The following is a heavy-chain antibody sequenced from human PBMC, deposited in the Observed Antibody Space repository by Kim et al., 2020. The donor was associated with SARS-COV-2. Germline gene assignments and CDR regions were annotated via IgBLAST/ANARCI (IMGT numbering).Heavy chain of an antibody. CDR2: T. V-gene: IGHV1-18*01. D-gene: IGHD6-19*01. Sequence: TNYAQKLQGRVTMTTDTSTSTAYMELRSLRSDDTAVYYCAREISVAGGDYWGQGTLVTVSS. CDR3: AREISVAGGDY. J-gene: IGHJ4*02.